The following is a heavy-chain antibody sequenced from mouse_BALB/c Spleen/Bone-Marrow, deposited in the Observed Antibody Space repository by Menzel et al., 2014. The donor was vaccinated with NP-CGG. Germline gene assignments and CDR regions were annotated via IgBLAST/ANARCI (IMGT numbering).Heavy chain of an antibody. V-gene: IGHV1-5*01. CDR3: TRGITTVVATRAMDY. CDR2: IYPGNSDT. Sequence: VQLQQSGTVLARPGASVKMSCKASGYTFTSYWMHWVKQRPGQGLEWIGAIYPGNSDTSYNQKFKGKAKLTAVTSTSTAYMDLSSRTNEDSAVYYCTRGITTVVATRAMDYWGQGTSVTVSS. CDR1: GYTFTSYW. J-gene: IGHJ4*01. D-gene: IGHD1-1*01.